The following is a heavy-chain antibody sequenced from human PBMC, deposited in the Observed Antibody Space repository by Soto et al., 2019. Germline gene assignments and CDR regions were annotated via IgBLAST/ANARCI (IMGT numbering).Heavy chain of an antibody. Sequence: QVQLQQWGAGLLKPSETLSLTCAVYGGSFSGYYWSWIRQPPGQGLEWIGEINHSGSTNYNPSLKSRVTISVDTSKNQFSLKLSSVTAADTAVYYCASRDDYGDYVWTYFDYWGQGTLVTVSS. D-gene: IGHD4-17*01. CDR1: GGSFSGYY. CDR3: ASRDDYGDYVWTYFDY. J-gene: IGHJ4*02. V-gene: IGHV4-34*01. CDR2: INHSGST.